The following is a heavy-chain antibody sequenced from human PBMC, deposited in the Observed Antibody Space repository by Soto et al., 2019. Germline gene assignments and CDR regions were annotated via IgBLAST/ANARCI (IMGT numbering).Heavy chain of an antibody. V-gene: IGHV4-4*02. D-gene: IGHD1-26*01. Sequence: SETLSLTCIVSGGSMSSSNWWNWVRQPPGKGLEWIGETHHSGRTNYNPSLKSRVIISVDESKNHFSLKLSSVTATDTAVYYCARSEATALDYWGQGALVTVS. CDR3: ARSEATALDY. J-gene: IGHJ4*02. CDR2: THHSGRT. CDR1: GGSMSSSNW.